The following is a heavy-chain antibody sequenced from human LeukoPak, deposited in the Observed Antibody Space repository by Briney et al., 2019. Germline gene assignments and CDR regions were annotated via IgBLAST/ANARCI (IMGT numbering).Heavy chain of an antibody. CDR1: GYTFTGFY. Sequence: ASVKVSCKASGYTFTGFYMHWVRQAPGQGLEWMGWINPNSGGTYYAQKFQGRITMTRDTSINTAYMELSSLRSDDTAMYFCAKYNSPNWFDPWGQGTLVTVSS. CDR2: INPNSGGT. CDR3: AKYNSPNWFDP. V-gene: IGHV1-2*02. D-gene: IGHD1-20*01. J-gene: IGHJ5*02.